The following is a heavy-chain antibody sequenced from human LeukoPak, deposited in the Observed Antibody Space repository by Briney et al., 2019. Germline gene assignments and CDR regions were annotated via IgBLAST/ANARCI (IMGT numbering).Heavy chain of an antibody. J-gene: IGHJ5*02. Sequence: ASVTVSCKASGYTFTSYGISWVRQAPGQGLEWMGWISAYNGNTNYAQKLQSRVTMTTDTSTSTAYMELRSLRSDDTAVYYCARLTPEERWFDPWGQGTLVTVSS. CDR2: ISAYNGNT. CDR1: GYTFTSYG. V-gene: IGHV1-18*01. D-gene: IGHD1-14*01. CDR3: ARLTPEERWFDP.